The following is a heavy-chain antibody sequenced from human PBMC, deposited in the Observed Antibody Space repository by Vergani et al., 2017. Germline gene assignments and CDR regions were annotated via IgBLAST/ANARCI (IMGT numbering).Heavy chain of an antibody. CDR2: IWYDGSKK. V-gene: IGHV3-33*08. J-gene: IGHJ6*03. CDR1: GFTFSSYG. CDR3: ERGGGCSSTSCYSPYYMDV. D-gene: IGHD2-2*02. Sequence: QVQLVESGGGVVQPGRSLRLSCAASGFTFSSYGMHWVRQAPGKGLEWVAVIWYDGSKKYYAASVKGRFTISRDNSKNTLYLQMNSLRAEATAVYYCERGGGCSSTSCYSPYYMDVWGKGTTVTVSS.